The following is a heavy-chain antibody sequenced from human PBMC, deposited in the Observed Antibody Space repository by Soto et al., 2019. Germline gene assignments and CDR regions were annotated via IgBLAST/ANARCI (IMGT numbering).Heavy chain of an antibody. Sequence: SETLSLTCAVYGGSFSGYYWSWIRQPPGKGLEWIGEINHSGSTNYNPSLKSRVTISVDTSKNQFSLKLSSVTAADTAVYYCARGRYCSSTSCYYPLLAPNWFDPWGQGTLVTVSS. CDR2: INHSGST. V-gene: IGHV4-34*01. D-gene: IGHD2-2*01. J-gene: IGHJ5*02. CDR3: ARGRYCSSTSCYYPLLAPNWFDP. CDR1: GGSFSGYY.